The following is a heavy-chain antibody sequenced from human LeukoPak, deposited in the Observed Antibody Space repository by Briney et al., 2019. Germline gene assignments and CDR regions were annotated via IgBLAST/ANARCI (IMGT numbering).Heavy chain of an antibody. CDR2: MNPNSGNT. D-gene: IGHD3-22*01. CDR1: GYTFTSYD. J-gene: IGHJ4*02. V-gene: IGHV1-8*03. Sequence: ASVKVSCKASGYTFTSYDTNWVRQAPGQGLEWMGWMNPNSGNTGYAQKFQGRVTITRNTSISTAYMELSSLRSEDTAVYYCAINYDSSGYYYSSNYYFDYWGQGTLVTVSS. CDR3: AINYDSSGYYYSSNYYFDY.